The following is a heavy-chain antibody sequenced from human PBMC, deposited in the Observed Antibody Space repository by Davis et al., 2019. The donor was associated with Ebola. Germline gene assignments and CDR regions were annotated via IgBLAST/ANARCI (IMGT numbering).Heavy chain of an antibody. D-gene: IGHD3-22*01. CDR2: IYPGDSDT. CDR3: ARREGQYYYDSSGSYDY. J-gene: IGHJ4*02. V-gene: IGHV5-51*01. CDR1: GYSFTSYW. Sequence: GESLKISCKGSGYSFTSYWIGWVRQMPGKGLEWMGIIYPGDSDTRYSPSFQGQVTISADKSISTAYLQWSSLKASDTAMYYCARREGQYYYDSSGSYDYWGQGTLVTVSS.